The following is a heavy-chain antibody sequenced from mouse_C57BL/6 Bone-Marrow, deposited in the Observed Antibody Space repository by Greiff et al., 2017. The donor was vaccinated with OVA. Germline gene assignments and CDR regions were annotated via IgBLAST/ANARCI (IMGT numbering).Heavy chain of an antibody. J-gene: IGHJ1*03. CDR3: ARQDYYGSSEGYFDV. D-gene: IGHD1-1*01. CDR2: IFPGSGST. Sequence: QVQLKESGPELVKPGASVKISCKASGYTFTDYYINWVKQRPGQGLEWIGWIFPGSGSTYYNEKFKGKATLTVDKSSSTAYMLLSSLTSEDSAVYFCARQDYYGSSEGYFDVWGTGTTVTVSS. CDR1: GYTFTDYY. V-gene: IGHV1-75*01.